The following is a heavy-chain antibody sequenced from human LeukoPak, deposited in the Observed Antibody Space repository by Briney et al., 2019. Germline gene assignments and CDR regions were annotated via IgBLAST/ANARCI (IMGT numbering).Heavy chain of an antibody. V-gene: IGHV4-31*03. D-gene: IGHD6-13*01. CDR1: GGSISSGGYY. CDR2: IYYSGST. Sequence: SETLSLTCTVSGGSISSGGYYWSWIRQHPGKGLEWIGYIYYSGSTYYNPSLKSRVTISVDTSKNQFSLKLSSVTAADTAVYYCARGVAAAGRRNNWFDPWGQGTLVTVSS. CDR3: ARGVAAAGRRNNWFDP. J-gene: IGHJ5*02.